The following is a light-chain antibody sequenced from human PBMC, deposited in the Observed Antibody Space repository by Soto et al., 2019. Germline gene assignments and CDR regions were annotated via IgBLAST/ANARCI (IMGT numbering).Light chain of an antibody. Sequence: QSALTQPPSASGSPGQSVTISCTGTKNDIGVYDFVSWYQHNPGKAPRLIIYEVVQRPSGVPDRFSGSKSGNTASLTVSGLQAADEADYFCKSYAGSYTYVFGSGTKLTVL. V-gene: IGLV2-8*01. J-gene: IGLJ1*01. CDR2: EVV. CDR1: KNDIGVYDF. CDR3: KSYAGSYTYV.